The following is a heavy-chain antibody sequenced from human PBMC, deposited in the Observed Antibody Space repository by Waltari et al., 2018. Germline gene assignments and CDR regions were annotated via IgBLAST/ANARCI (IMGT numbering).Heavy chain of an antibody. CDR2: IRYDGSNK. CDR3: AKDRRPKMATILFY. J-gene: IGHJ4*02. CDR1: GFTFSSYG. Sequence: QVQLVESGGGVVQPGGSLRLSCAASGFTFSSYGMHWVRQAPGKGLEWVAFIRYDGSNKYYADSVKGRFTISRDNSKNTLYLQMNSLRAEDTAVYYCAKDRRPKMATILFYWGQGTLVTVSS. D-gene: IGHD5-12*01. V-gene: IGHV3-30*02.